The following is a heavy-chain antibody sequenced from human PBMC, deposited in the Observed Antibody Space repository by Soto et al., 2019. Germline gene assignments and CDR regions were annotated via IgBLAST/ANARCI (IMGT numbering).Heavy chain of an antibody. J-gene: IGHJ4*02. CDR1: GYTFTSYD. CDR2: MNPNTGNS. V-gene: IGHV1-8*01. Sequence: ASVKVSCKASGYTFTSYDIYWVRQATGQGLEWMGWMNPNTGNSGYAQKFQGRVTMTSDTTISTAHMELSSLRSEDTAVYYCARRAETNGWNGFGADKYYFDFWGQGTLATGS. D-gene: IGHD1-1*01. CDR3: ARRAETNGWNGFGADKYYFDF.